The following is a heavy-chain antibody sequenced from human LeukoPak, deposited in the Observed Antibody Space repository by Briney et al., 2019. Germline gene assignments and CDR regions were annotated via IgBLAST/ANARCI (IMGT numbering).Heavy chain of an antibody. Sequence: SETLSLTCAVYGGSFSGYYWSWIRQPPGKGLEWIGEINHSGSTNYNPSLKSRVTISVDTSKNQFSPTLSSVTAADMAVYYCARAVGYCSSTSCYTLYYYYYYMDVWGKGTTVTVSS. V-gene: IGHV4-34*01. CDR1: GGSFSGYY. CDR2: INHSGST. J-gene: IGHJ6*03. D-gene: IGHD2-2*02. CDR3: ARAVGYCSSTSCYTLYYYYYYMDV.